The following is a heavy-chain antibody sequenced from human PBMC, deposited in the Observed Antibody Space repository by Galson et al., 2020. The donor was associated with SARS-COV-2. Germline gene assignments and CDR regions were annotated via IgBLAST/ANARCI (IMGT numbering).Heavy chain of an antibody. Sequence: SVKVSCKASGFTFTSSAVQWVRQARGQRLEWIGWIVVGSGNTNYAQKFQERVTITRDMSTSTAYMELSSQRSEDTAVYYCAAPYCSGGSCYDAFDIWGQGTMVTVSS. V-gene: IGHV1-58*01. CDR3: AAPYCSGGSCYDAFDI. D-gene: IGHD2-15*01. CDR1: GFTFTSSA. CDR2: IVVGSGNT. J-gene: IGHJ3*02.